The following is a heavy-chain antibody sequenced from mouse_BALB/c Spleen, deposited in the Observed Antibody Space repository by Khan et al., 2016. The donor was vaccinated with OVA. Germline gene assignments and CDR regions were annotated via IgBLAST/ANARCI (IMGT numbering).Heavy chain of an antibody. J-gene: IGHJ3*01. CDR2: ISTYYGDT. V-gene: IGHV1S137*01. CDR3: GGGGGGERFAY. CDR1: GYTFTDYT. Sequence: QVQLKESGAELVRPGVSVKISCKGSGYTFTDYTMHWVKQSHAKSLEWIGVISTYYGDTNYNQKFKGKATMTVDKSSNTAYMDLDRLTSEDSAIYYGGGGGGGERFAYWGQGTLVTVSA.